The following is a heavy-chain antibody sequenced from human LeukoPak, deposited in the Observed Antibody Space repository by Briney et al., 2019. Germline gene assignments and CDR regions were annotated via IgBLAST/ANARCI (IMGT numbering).Heavy chain of an antibody. CDR3: AKDVEGYSSSWFHFDY. CDR1: GFTFSNYA. V-gene: IGHV3-23*01. J-gene: IGHJ4*02. D-gene: IGHD6-13*01. CDR2: FSGSGGST. Sequence: GGSLRLSCSASGFTFSNYAMSWVRPAPGKGLEWVSAFSGSGGSTYYADSVKGRFAISTDNSKNTLYLQMNSLRAEDTAVYYCAKDVEGYSSSWFHFDYWGQGTLVTVSS.